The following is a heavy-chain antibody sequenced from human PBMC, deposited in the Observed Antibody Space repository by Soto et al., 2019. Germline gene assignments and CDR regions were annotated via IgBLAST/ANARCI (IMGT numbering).Heavy chain of an antibody. J-gene: IGHJ5*02. D-gene: IGHD3-3*01. V-gene: IGHV2-5*02. CDR1: GFSLSTSGVG. CDR2: IYWDDDK. Sequence: QITLKESGPTLVKPTQTLTLTCTFSGFSLSTSGVGVGWIRQPQGKALEWLALIYWDDDKRYSPSLKSRLTITKDTSKNHVVLTMTNMDPVDTATYYCAHCASIFGVVTPFDPWGQGTLVTVSS. CDR3: AHCASIFGVVTPFDP.